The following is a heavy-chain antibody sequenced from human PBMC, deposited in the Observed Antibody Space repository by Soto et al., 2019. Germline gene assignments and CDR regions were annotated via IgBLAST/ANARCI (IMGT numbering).Heavy chain of an antibody. D-gene: IGHD2-15*01. CDR1: GGTFSSYA. V-gene: IGHV1-69*13. J-gene: IGHJ3*02. CDR2: IIPIFGTA. Sequence: SVKVSCKASGGTFSSYAISWVRQAPGQGLEWMGGIIPIFGTANYAQKFQGRVTITADESTSTAYMELSSLRSEDTAVYYCARVSDCCKRDHDAFDIWGQGTMVTVSS. CDR3: ARVSDCCKRDHDAFDI.